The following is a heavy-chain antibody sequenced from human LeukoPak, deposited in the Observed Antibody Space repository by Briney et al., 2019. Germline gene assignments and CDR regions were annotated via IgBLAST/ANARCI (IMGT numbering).Heavy chain of an antibody. Sequence: GGSLRLSCAASGFTFSSYAMSWVRQAPGKGLEWVSAISGSGGSRYYADSVKGRFTISRDNSKNTLYLQMNSLRAEDTAVYYCAKTGTKTYSSGWRFDYWGQGTLVTVSS. CDR3: AKTGTKTYSSGWRFDY. V-gene: IGHV3-23*01. CDR2: ISGSGGSR. J-gene: IGHJ4*02. D-gene: IGHD6-19*01. CDR1: GFTFSSYA.